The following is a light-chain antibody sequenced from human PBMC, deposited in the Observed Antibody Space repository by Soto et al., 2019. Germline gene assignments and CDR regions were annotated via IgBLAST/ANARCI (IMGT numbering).Light chain of an antibody. Sequence: DIVMTQSPDSLAVSLGERATINCKSSQSVLYSSNNKNYLAWYQQKPGQPPKLLIYWASTRESGVPDRFSGSGSWTDFTLTISSLQAEDVAVYYCQQYSSSLYTCGQGTKLEIK. CDR3: QQYSSSLYT. CDR1: QSVLYSSNNKNY. CDR2: WAS. V-gene: IGKV4-1*01. J-gene: IGKJ2*01.